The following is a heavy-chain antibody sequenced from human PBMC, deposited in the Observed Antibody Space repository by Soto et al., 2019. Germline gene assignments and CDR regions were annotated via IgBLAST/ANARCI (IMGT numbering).Heavy chain of an antibody. Sequence: EVQLVESGGGLVQPGGSLKLSCAASGFTFSGSAMHWVRQASGKGLEWVGRIRSKANNYATAYAASAKGRFTVSRDDSKNTAFLQMNSLKTEDTAVYYCASGRHDSGMDVWGQGTKVTVSS. J-gene: IGHJ6*02. CDR3: ASGRHDSGMDV. CDR1: GFTFSGSA. V-gene: IGHV3-73*02. CDR2: IRSKANNYAT.